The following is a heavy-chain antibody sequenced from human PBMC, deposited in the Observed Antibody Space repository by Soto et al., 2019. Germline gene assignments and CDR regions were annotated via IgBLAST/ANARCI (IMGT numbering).Heavy chain of an antibody. V-gene: IGHV3-23*01. Sequence: EVQLLESGGGLVQPGGSLRLSCTASGFTFSSYAMNWVRQAPGKGLEWGSVISGSGGSTYYADSVKGRFTISRDNSKNTLYLQMNSLRAEDTAVYYCASRTSGWYFDYWGQGTLVTVSS. CDR3: ASRTSGWYFDY. CDR1: GFTFSSYA. J-gene: IGHJ4*02. D-gene: IGHD6-19*01. CDR2: ISGSGGST.